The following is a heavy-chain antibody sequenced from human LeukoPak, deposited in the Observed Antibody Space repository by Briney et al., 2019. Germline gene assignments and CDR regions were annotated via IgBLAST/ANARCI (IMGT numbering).Heavy chain of an antibody. Sequence: GGSLRLSCAASGFTFSSYGMHWVRQVPGKGLEWVAFIRYDGSNKYYADSVKGRFTISRDNSKNTLYLQMNSLRAEDTAVYYCAKDPRDIVVVVAALGWFDPWGQGTLVTVSS. CDR2: IRYDGSNK. D-gene: IGHD2-15*01. CDR3: AKDPRDIVVVVAALGWFDP. J-gene: IGHJ5*02. V-gene: IGHV3-30*02. CDR1: GFTFSSYG.